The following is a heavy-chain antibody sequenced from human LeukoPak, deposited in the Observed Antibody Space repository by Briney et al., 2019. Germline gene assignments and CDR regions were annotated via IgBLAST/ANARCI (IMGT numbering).Heavy chain of an antibody. CDR2: ISAYNGNT. J-gene: IGHJ4*02. CDR1: GYTFTSYG. D-gene: IGHD3-22*01. Sequence: GASVKVSCKASGYTFTSYGISWVRQAPGQGLEWMGWISAYNGNTNYAQKLQGRVTMTTDTSTSTAYMELRSLRSDDTAVYYCARDPGHYYDSSGYPSDYWGQGTLVTVSS. V-gene: IGHV1-18*01. CDR3: ARDPGHYYDSSGYPSDY.